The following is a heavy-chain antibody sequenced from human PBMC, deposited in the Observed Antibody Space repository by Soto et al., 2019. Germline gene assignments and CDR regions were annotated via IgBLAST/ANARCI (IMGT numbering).Heavy chain of an antibody. CDR3: AREKGEGIAAAGGLYYYYYGMDV. J-gene: IGHJ6*02. CDR1: GFTFSSYG. D-gene: IGHD6-13*01. Sequence: QVQLVESGGGVVQPGRSLRLSCAASGFTFSSYGMHWVRQAPGKGLEWVAVIWYDGSNKYYADSVKGRFTISRDNSKNTLYLQMNRLRAEDTAVYYCAREKGEGIAAAGGLYYYYYGMDVWGQGTTVTVSS. V-gene: IGHV3-33*01. CDR2: IWYDGSNK.